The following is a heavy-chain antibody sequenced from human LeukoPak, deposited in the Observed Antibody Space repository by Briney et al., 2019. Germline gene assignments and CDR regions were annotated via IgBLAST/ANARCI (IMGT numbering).Heavy chain of an antibody. CDR3: AGDKADDSSGYYYQRRRAFDY. D-gene: IGHD3-22*01. Sequence: SETLSLTCAVYGGSFSGYYWSWIRQPPGKGLEWIGEINHSGSTNYNPSLKSRVTISVDTSKNQFSLKLSSVTAADTAVYYCAGDKADDSSGYYYQRRRAFDYWGQGTLVTVSS. V-gene: IGHV4-34*01. J-gene: IGHJ4*02. CDR2: INHSGST. CDR1: GGSFSGYY.